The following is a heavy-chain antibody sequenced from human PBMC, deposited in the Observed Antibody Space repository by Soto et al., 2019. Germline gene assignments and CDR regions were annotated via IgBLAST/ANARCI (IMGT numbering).Heavy chain of an antibody. CDR3: ARERAYGMDV. Sequence: QVQLVQSGAEAKKPGASVKVSCKASGCTFSSYDINWVRQATGQGLEWMGWMNPNTGNPVYAQKFQGRVTMTRNTSISTAYMELSSLRSEDTAVYYCARERAYGMDVWGQGTTVTVSS. J-gene: IGHJ6*02. CDR1: GCTFSSYD. V-gene: IGHV1-8*01. CDR2: MNPNTGNP.